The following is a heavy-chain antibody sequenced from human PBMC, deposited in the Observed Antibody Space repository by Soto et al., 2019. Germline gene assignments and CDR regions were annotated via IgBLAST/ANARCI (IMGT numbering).Heavy chain of an antibody. V-gene: IGHV4-4*02. D-gene: IGHD2-8*01. CDR1: SGSIGTTNW. CDR2: IFHSGNT. Sequence: QVQLQESGPGLVKPSGTMSLTCAVSSGSIGTTNWWSWVRQTPGKGLVWIGEIFHSGNTYYNPSLASRVTISVDPSQNQFSLNLRSVTAADTAVYYCARRTWGMDVWGQGTTVTVSS. J-gene: IGHJ6*02. CDR3: ARRTWGMDV.